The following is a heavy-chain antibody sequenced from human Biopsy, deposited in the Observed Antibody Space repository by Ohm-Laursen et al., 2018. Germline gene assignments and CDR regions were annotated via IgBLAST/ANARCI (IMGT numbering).Heavy chain of an antibody. V-gene: IGHV4-34*01. CDR1: GESFNGYY. Sequence: SETLSLTCAVYGESFNGYYWSWTRQTPGKGLEWIGEINHSGRTNYNPSLKSRVTISVDTSKNQFSLRLNSVTAADTAVYYCARATNSTGWPYYYFYGMDVWGQGTTVTVSS. CDR3: ARATNSTGWPYYYFYGMDV. J-gene: IGHJ6*02. CDR2: INHSGRT. D-gene: IGHD2/OR15-2a*01.